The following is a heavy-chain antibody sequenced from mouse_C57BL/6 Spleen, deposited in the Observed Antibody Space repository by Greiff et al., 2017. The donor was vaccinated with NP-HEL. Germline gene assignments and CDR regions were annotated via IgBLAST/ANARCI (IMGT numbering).Heavy chain of an antibody. D-gene: IGHD1-1*01. CDR3: ARIAYYYGGSYPLFDV. CDR1: GYAFSSSW. V-gene: IGHV1-82*01. Sequence: QVQLKESGPELVKPGASVKISCKASGYAFSSSWMNWVKQRPGKGLEWIGRIYPGDGDTNYNGKFKGKATLTADKSSSTAYMQLSSLTSEDSAVYICARIAYYYGGSYPLFDVWGTGTTVTVSS. CDR2: IYPGDGDT. J-gene: IGHJ1*03.